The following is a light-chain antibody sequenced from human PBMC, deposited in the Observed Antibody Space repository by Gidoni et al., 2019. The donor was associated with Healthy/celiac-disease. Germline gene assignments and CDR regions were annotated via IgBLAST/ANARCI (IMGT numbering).Light chain of an antibody. V-gene: IGKV1-5*03. CDR2: KAS. J-gene: IGKJ3*01. CDR1: QSISSW. Sequence: DIQMTQSPSTLSASVGDRVTITCRASQSISSWLAWYQQKPGKAPKLLIYKASSLESGVPSRFSGSGSGTEFTLTSSSLQPDDFATYYCQQYNSYPVTFGSXTKVDIK. CDR3: QQYNSYPVT.